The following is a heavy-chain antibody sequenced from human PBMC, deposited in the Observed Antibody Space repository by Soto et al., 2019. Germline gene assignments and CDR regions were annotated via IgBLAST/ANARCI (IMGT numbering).Heavy chain of an antibody. CDR2: IDWDDDK. CDR3: ARTIGTTFSDFDY. Sequence: SGPTLVNPTQTLTLTCTFSGFSLSTSGLSVSWIRQPPGKALEWLARIDWDDDKFYSTSLKTRPTISKDTSKNRVVLTMANVDPVDTATYYCARTIGTTFSDFDYWGQGILVTVSS. CDR1: GFSLSTSGLS. V-gene: IGHV2-70*17. D-gene: IGHD1-1*01. J-gene: IGHJ4*02.